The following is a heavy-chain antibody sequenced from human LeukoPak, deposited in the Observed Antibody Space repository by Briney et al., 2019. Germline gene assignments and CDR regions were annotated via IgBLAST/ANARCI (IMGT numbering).Heavy chain of an antibody. Sequence: PGGSLRLSCVASGLTFSTYAMSWVRQSPGKGLECVSTISGRDYSTFYADSVKGRFTISRDNSKNTLYLEMSRLRAEDSAVYYCAKPLVAVAGGDYDSWGQGTLVTVSS. J-gene: IGHJ5*01. CDR3: AKPLVAVAGGDYDS. D-gene: IGHD6-19*01. CDR2: ISGRDYST. V-gene: IGHV3-23*01. CDR1: GLTFSTYA.